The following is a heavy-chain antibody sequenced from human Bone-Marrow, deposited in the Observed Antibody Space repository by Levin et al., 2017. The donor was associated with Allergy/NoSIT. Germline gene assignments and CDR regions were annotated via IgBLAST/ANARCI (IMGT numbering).Heavy chain of an antibody. V-gene: IGHV3-9*01. J-gene: IGHJ4*02. CDR2: ISWNTGNI. D-gene: IGHD2-8*02. CDR1: GFTFDDYA. Sequence: PGGSLRLSCAASGFTFDDYAMHWVRQAPGKGLEWVSGISWNTGNIDYADSVKGRFTISRDNAKNSLYLQMNSLRPEDTALYECAKDRRPTGTGGGCLEDWGQGTLVTVSS. CDR3: AKDRRPTGTGGGCLED.